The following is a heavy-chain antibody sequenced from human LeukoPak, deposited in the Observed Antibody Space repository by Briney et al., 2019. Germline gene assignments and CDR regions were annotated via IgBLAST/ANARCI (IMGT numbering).Heavy chain of an antibody. CDR3: ARGGRIAAAGMKIDY. CDR1: GFTFTSHA. Sequence: GGSLRLSCAASGFTFTSHAMGWVRQAPGKGLEWVSAISTSGDSTYYADSVKGRFTISRDNSKNTLYLQMNSLRAEDTAVYYCARGGRIAAAGMKIDYWGQGTLVTVSS. V-gene: IGHV3-23*01. J-gene: IGHJ4*02. D-gene: IGHD6-13*01. CDR2: ISTSGDST.